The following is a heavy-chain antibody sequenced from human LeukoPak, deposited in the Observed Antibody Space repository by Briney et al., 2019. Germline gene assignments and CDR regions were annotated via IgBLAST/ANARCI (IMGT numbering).Heavy chain of an antibody. CDR1: GGSISSGSYY. D-gene: IGHD3-22*01. V-gene: IGHV4-61*02. Sequence: PSQTLSLTCTVSGGSISSGSYYWSWIRQPAGKGLEWIGRIYTSGSTNYNPSLKSRVSMSVDTSKNQFSLDLSSVTAADTAIYYCATEHYYDTNGYYSLAYWGQGTLVTVSS. CDR3: ATEHYYDTNGYYSLAY. J-gene: IGHJ4*02. CDR2: IYTSGST.